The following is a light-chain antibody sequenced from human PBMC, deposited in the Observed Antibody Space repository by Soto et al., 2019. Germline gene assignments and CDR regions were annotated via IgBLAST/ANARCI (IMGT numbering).Light chain of an antibody. Sequence: DIQLTQSPGTLSLSPGERVTLSCRASQTVRSSFVAWYQQKPGQAPRLLIYGASTRATGIPDRFSGSGSGTDFTLTISSLEPEDLRVYYCQHYGRSSWTFGQGTKVEIK. V-gene: IGKV3-20*01. J-gene: IGKJ1*01. CDR1: QTVRSSF. CDR3: QHYGRSSWT. CDR2: GAS.